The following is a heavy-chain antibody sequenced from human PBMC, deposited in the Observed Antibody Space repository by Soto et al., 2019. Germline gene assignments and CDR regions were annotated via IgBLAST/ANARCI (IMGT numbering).Heavy chain of an antibody. CDR1: GDSPDTYY. D-gene: IGHD1-7*01. V-gene: IGHV4-4*09. Sequence: PSETLSLTCTVSGDSPDTYYWTWIRQAPGKGLEWIGYKFPSGSSNYNPSLRSRVTMSVDTATNQFSLSLSSVTAADTAVYFCARLRYKWNSSGVDVWGQGXTVTVSS. J-gene: IGHJ6*02. CDR2: KFPSGSS. CDR3: ARLRYKWNSSGVDV.